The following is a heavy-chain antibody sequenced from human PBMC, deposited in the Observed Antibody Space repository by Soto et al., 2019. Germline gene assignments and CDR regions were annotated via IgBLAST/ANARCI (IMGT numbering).Heavy chain of an antibody. CDR3: AKASYDILTGYSPDY. Sequence: GGSLRLSCAASGFAFSSFAITWVRQAPGKGLEWVSVISGSGGTTYYADSVKGRFTISRDNSKNTLYLQMNSLRAEDTAVYYCAKASYDILTGYSPDYWGQGTLVTVSS. J-gene: IGHJ4*02. CDR2: ISGSGGTT. D-gene: IGHD3-9*01. V-gene: IGHV3-23*01. CDR1: GFAFSSFA.